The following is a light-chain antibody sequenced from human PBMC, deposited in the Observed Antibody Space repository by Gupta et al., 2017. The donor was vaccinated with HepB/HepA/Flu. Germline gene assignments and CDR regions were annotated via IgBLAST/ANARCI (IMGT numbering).Light chain of an antibody. Sequence: IVMTQSPLSLPVTPGEPASISCRSSQSLLHSNGYNYLYWYLQKPGQSPQLLIYLGSNRASGVPYRFSGSGSGTDFTLKISRVEAEDIGVYYCMQALQTPWFGQGTKVEIK. V-gene: IGKV2-28*01. CDR3: MQALQTPW. CDR1: QSLLHSNGYNY. CDR2: LGS. J-gene: IGKJ1*01.